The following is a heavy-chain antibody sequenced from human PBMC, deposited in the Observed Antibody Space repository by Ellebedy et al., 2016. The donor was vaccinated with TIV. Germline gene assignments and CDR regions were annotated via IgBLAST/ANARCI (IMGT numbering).Heavy chain of an antibody. CDR1: GYTFTSNY. D-gene: IGHD1-26*01. CDR2: INPSGGST. Sequence: AASVKVSCKASGYTFTSNYIHWVRQAPGQGLEWMGIINPSGGSTGYAKNFQGRLTMTRETSTSTVYMELSSLRSEDTAGYYCARDSAGATRRFDYWGQGTLVTVSS. V-gene: IGHV1-46*01. CDR3: ARDSAGATRRFDY. J-gene: IGHJ4*02.